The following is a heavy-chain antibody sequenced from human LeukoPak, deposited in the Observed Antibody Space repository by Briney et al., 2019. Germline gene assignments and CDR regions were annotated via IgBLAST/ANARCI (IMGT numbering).Heavy chain of an antibody. J-gene: IGHJ4*02. Sequence: ASVKVSCKASGYTFTGYYMHWVRQAPGQGLEWMGWINPNSGGTNYAQKFQGRVTMTRDTSISTAYMELSRLRSDDTAVYYCARELGRDSSGYHPLDYWGQGTLVTVSS. CDR3: ARELGRDSSGYHPLDY. D-gene: IGHD3-22*01. CDR1: GYTFTGYY. V-gene: IGHV1-2*02. CDR2: INPNSGGT.